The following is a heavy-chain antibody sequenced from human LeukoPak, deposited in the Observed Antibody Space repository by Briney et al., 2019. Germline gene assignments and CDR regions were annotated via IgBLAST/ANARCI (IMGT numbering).Heavy chain of an antibody. D-gene: IGHD3-22*01. CDR1: GFTFSNFW. Sequence: GGSLRLSCAASGFTFSNFWMNWVRQAPGKGLEWVSSISSSSSYIYYADSVKGRFTISRDNAKNSLYLQMNSLRAEDTAVYYCAREGGTMIVVVDYWGQGTLVTVSS. CDR3: AREGGTMIVVVDY. V-gene: IGHV3-21*01. CDR2: ISSSSSYI. J-gene: IGHJ4*02.